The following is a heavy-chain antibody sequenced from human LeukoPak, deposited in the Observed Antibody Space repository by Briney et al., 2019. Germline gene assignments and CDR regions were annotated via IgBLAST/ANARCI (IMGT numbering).Heavy chain of an antibody. CDR3: ARGGAARPDF. Sequence: GALRLSCAASGFTFSTYWMNWFRQTPGKGLEWVAKIRGDGGEKDHVASVKGRFTISRDNAKNSLYLQMNGLRVEDTAIYYCARGGAARPDFWGQGTLVTVSS. CDR1: GFTFSTYW. V-gene: IGHV3-7*01. J-gene: IGHJ4*02. CDR2: IRGDGGEK. D-gene: IGHD6-6*01.